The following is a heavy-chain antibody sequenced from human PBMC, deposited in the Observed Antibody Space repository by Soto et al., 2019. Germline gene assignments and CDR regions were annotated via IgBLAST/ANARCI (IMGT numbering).Heavy chain of an antibody. D-gene: IGHD2-15*01. CDR3: ARYGGRYCSGGTCYIYWHFDL. J-gene: IGHJ2*01. Sequence: PSETLSLTCTVSGGSISTYYWSWIRQPPGRGLEWIGYIYDSGSTDYNPSLKSRVNISVDTSKNQFSLKLSSVTAADTAVYYCARYGGRYCSGGTCYIYWHFDLWGRGTLVTVSS. CDR2: IYDSGST. CDR1: GGSISTYY. V-gene: IGHV4-59*08.